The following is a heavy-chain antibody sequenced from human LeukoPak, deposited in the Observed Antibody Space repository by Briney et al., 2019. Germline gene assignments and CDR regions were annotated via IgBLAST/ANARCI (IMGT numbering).Heavy chain of an antibody. D-gene: IGHD1-26*01. CDR2: IKSKTDGGTI. Sequence: GRIKSKTDGGTIDYAAPVKGRFTISRDDSKNTLYLQMNSLKTEDAAVYYCASLWARGGFDPWGQGTLVTVSS. CDR3: ASLWARGGFDP. J-gene: IGHJ5*02. V-gene: IGHV3-15*01.